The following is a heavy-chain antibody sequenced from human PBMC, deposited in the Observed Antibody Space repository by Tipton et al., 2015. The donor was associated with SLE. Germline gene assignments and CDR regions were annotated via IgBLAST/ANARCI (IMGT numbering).Heavy chain of an antibody. Sequence: LRLSCAVYGGSFSGRYWSWIRQPPGKGLEWIGEINHSGSTNYNPSLKSRVTISVDTSKNQFSLKLSSVTAADTAVYYCARVLSGSYSYWGQGTLVTVSS. CDR1: GGSFSGRY. D-gene: IGHD1-26*01. CDR3: ARVLSGSYSY. CDR2: INHSGST. J-gene: IGHJ4*02. V-gene: IGHV4-34*01.